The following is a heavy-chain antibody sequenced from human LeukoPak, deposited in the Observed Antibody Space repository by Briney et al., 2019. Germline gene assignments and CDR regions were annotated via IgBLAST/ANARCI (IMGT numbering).Heavy chain of an antibody. CDR1: GYTFTSYG. D-gene: IGHD2-2*01. J-gene: IGHJ4*02. CDR2: ISVYNGNT. Sequence: GASVKVSCKASGYTFTSYGITWVRQAPGQGLEWMGWISVYNGNTNYAQKLQGRVTMTTDTSTNTAYMELRSLRSDDTAVYYCARDVGEYCSSVSCYASDYWGQGTLVTVSS. V-gene: IGHV1-18*01. CDR3: ARDVGEYCSSVSCYASDY.